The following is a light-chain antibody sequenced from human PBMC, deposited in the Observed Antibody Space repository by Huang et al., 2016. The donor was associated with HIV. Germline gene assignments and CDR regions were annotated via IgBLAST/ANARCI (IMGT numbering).Light chain of an antibody. CDR1: QGISNS. V-gene: IGKV1-NL1*01. CDR2: DES. J-gene: IGKJ1*01. Sequence: DIQMTQSPSALSASLGDRVTITCRASQGISNSLDWYQQKPGKAPKLQIYDESRLENGVPPRFSGSGSVTDYTRTISSLQPEDFATYYCQHYYSSPPTFGQGTKVEI. CDR3: QHYYSSPPT.